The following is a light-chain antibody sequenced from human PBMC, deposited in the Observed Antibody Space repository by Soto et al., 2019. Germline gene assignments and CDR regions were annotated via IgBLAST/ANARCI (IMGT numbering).Light chain of an antibody. CDR3: SSYTSSSTLV. CDR1: SSDVGDFDC. V-gene: IGLV2-14*01. J-gene: IGLJ2*01. Sequence: QSALTQPASVSGSPGQSITISCTGTSSDVGDFDCVSWYQQHPGKAPKLMIYEVSDRPSGVSNRFSGSKSGDTASLTISVLQAEDEAYYYCSSYTSSSTLVFGGGTKLTVL. CDR2: EVS.